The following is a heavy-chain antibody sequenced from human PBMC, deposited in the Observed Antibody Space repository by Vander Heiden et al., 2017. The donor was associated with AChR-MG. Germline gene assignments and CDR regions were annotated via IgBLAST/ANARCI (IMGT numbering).Heavy chain of an antibody. V-gene: IGHV1-2*06. CDR1: GYSFTAYY. D-gene: IGHD3-10*01. CDR2: INPNIADT. CDR3: ARETIVQGVTDAFDI. Sequence: QVQLVQSGAEVKTPGASVKVSCKASGYSFTAYYIHWVRQAPGQGLEWMGRINPNIADTKYAQNFQGRVTMTGDTSISTAYMELIRLRSDDTAIYYCARETIVQGVTDAFDIWGQGTMVTVSS. J-gene: IGHJ3*02.